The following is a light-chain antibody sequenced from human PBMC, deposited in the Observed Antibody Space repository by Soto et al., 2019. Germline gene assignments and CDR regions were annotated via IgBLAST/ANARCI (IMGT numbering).Light chain of an antibody. V-gene: IGKV3-20*01. CDR2: GTS. CDR1: HSVSSNH. CDR3: QQYDNSPPWT. J-gene: IGKJ1*01. Sequence: EIVLTQSPGTLSLSPGERATLFCRASHSVSSNHLDWYQQKPGQAPRLLIYGTSSRATGIPDRFSGSGSGTDFTLTISRLEPEDFAVYYCQQYDNSPPWTFGQGTKVEIK.